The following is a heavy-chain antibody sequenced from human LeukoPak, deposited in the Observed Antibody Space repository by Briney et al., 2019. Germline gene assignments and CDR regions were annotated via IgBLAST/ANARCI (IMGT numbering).Heavy chain of an antibody. V-gene: IGHV4-39*07. CDR3: ARDAKPAYYYDSGYAFDI. CDR2: FYYTGDT. J-gene: IGHJ3*02. D-gene: IGHD3-22*01. CDR1: GGSISSTSYY. Sequence: SETLSLTCTVSGGSISSTSYYWGWIRQPPGKGLEWIGSFYYTGDTYYNPSLKSRVTISVDTSKNQFSLKLSSVTAADTAVYYCARDAKPAYYYDSGYAFDIWGQGTMVTVSS.